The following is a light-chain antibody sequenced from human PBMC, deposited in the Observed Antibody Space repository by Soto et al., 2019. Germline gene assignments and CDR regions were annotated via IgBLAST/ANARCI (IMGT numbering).Light chain of an antibody. CDR1: QSVNQK. CDR3: QQFNNSPHT. CDR2: VAS. J-gene: IGKJ2*01. Sequence: EIVLTQSPATLSVSPGARATLSCRASQSVNQKLGWYQQKPGQAPRLLIYVASYRATGIPARFSGSGSGREYSLTISNLQAEDFAVYYCQQFNNSPHTFGQGTRLDIK. V-gene: IGKV3-15*01.